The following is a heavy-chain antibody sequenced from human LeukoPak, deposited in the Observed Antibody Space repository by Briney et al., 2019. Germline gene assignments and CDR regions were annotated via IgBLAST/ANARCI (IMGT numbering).Heavy chain of an antibody. V-gene: IGHV4-4*08. CDR1: GGSISSYY. Sequence: SETLSLTCTVSGGSISSYYWSWIRQPPGKGLEWIGYIYTSGSTNYNPSLKSRVTMSVDTSKNQFSLKLSSVTAADTAVYYCARAIAAQTFDPWGQGTLVTVSS. J-gene: IGHJ5*02. D-gene: IGHD6-6*01. CDR2: IYTSGST. CDR3: ARAIAAQTFDP.